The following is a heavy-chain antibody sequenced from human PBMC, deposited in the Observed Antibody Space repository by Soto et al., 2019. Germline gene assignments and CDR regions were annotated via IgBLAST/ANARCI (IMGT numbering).Heavy chain of an antibody. CDR1: GFTFSSYG. J-gene: IGHJ5*02. Sequence: QVQLVESGGGVVQPGRSLRLSCAASGFTFSSYGMHWVRQAPGKGLEWVAVIWYDGSNKYYADSVKGRFTISRDNSKNTLYLQMNSLRAEDTAVYYCASGEFWSRYSFDPWGQGTLVTVSS. D-gene: IGHD3-3*01. V-gene: IGHV3-33*01. CDR3: ASGEFWSRYSFDP. CDR2: IWYDGSNK.